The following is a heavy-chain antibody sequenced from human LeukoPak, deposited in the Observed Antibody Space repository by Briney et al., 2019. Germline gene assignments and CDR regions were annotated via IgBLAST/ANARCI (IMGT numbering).Heavy chain of an antibody. D-gene: IGHD2-15*01. CDR1: DGSISSSSYY. CDR3: ACRGRDLGYCSGGSCHSRVGFDP. J-gene: IGHJ5*02. V-gene: IGHV4-39*01. CDR2: TYYSGST. Sequence: SETLSLTCTVSDGSISSSSYYWGWIRQPPGKGLEWIGSTYYSGSTYYNPALKSRVTISVDTSKSQFSLKLSSVTAADTAVYYCACRGRDLGYCSGGSCHSRVGFDPWGQGTLVTVSS.